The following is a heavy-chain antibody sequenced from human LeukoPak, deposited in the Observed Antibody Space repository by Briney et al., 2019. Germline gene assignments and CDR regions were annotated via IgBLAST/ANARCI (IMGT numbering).Heavy chain of an antibody. CDR2: IYYSGST. CDR1: GGSISSSSYY. Sequence: PSETLSLTCTVSGGSISSSSYYWGWIRQPPGKGLEWIGSIYYSGSTYYNPSLKSRVTISVDTSKIQFSLKLSSVTAADTAVYYCARHHYDFWSGESYYFDYWGQGTLVTVSS. V-gene: IGHV4-39*01. J-gene: IGHJ4*02. CDR3: ARHHYDFWSGESYYFDY. D-gene: IGHD3-3*01.